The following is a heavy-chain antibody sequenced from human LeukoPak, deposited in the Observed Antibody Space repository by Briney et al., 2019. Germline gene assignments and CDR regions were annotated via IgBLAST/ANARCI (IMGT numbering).Heavy chain of an antibody. D-gene: IGHD3-3*01. CDR2: ISAYNGNT. J-gene: IGHJ6*02. CDR3: ARDLSLEWSNEYYYYGMGV. V-gene: IGHV1-18*01. Sequence: GASVKVSCKASGYTFTSYGISWVRQAPGQGLEWMGWISAYNGNTNYAQKLQGRVTMTTDTSTSTAYMELSSLRSEDTAVYYCARDLSLEWSNEYYYYGMGVWGQGTTVTVSS. CDR1: GYTFTSYG.